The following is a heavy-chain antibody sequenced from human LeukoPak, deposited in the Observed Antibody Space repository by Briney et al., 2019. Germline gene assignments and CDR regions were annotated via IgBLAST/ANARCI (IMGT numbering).Heavy chain of an antibody. CDR1: GFTFSSYG. CDR2: IWYDGSNK. CDR3: AREEPYYYGSGSYFY. V-gene: IGHV3-33*01. J-gene: IGHJ4*02. Sequence: GGSLRLSCAASGFTFSSYGMHWVRQAPGKGLEWVAVIWYDGSNKYYADFVKGRFTISRDNSKNTLYLQMNSLRAEDTAVYYCAREEPYYYGSGSYFYWGQGTLVTVSS. D-gene: IGHD3-10*01.